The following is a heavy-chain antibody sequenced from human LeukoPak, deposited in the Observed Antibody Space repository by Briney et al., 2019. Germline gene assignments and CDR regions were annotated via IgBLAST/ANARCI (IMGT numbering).Heavy chain of an antibody. D-gene: IGHD2-8*01. J-gene: IGHJ4*02. CDR3: ARGRMVYAPVDY. Sequence: ASETLSLTCTVSGGSISSYYWSWIRQPPGKGLEWIGHIYYSGSTNYNPSLKSRVTISVDTSKNQFSLKLSSVTAADTAVYYCARGRMVYAPVDYWGQGNLVTVSS. CDR2: IYYSGST. V-gene: IGHV4-59*01. CDR1: GGSISSYY.